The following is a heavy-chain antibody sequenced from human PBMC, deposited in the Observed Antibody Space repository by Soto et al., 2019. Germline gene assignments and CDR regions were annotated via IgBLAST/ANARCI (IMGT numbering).Heavy chain of an antibody. D-gene: IGHD6-19*01. CDR3: AKEDTSSGSLDY. Sequence: GGSLRLSCAASGFTFSTFAVSWVRQAPGKGMEWVSAISGSGGTTYNADSVKGRFTISRDNSKNTLYLQMNSLRAEDTAVYFCAKEDTSSGSLDYWGQGALVTVSS. CDR2: ISGSGGTT. V-gene: IGHV3-23*01. CDR1: GFTFSTFA. J-gene: IGHJ4*02.